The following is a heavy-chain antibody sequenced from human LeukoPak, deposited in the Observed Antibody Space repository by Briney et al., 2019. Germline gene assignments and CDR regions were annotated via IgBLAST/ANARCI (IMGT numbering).Heavy chain of an antibody. CDR1: GSTFSSYS. J-gene: IGHJ6*02. Sequence: GGSLRLSCAASGSTFSSYSMNWVRQAPGKGLEWVSYTSSSSSTIYYADSVKSRFTISRDNAKNSLYLQMNSLRAEDTAVYYCARLRYYGMDVWGQGTTVTVSS. CDR2: TSSSSSTI. CDR3: ARLRYYGMDV. V-gene: IGHV3-48*04.